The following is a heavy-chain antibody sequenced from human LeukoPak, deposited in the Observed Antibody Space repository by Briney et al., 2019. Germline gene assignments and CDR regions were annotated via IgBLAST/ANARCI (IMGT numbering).Heavy chain of an antibody. J-gene: IGHJ4*02. CDR2: ISAYNGNT. D-gene: IGHD1-26*01. CDR1: GYTFTSYG. V-gene: IGHV1-18*01. CDR3: ARVLVGPYSGSTWGY. Sequence: GASVKVSCKASGYTFTSYGISWVRQAPGQGLEWMGWISAYNGNTNYAQKLQGRVTMTTDTSTSTAYMELRSLRSDDTAVYYCARVLVGPYSGSTWGYWGQGTLVTVSS.